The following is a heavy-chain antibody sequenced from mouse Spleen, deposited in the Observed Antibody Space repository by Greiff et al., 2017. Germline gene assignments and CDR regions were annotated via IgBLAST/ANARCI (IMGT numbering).Heavy chain of an antibody. V-gene: IGHV14-1*02. D-gene: IGHD2-1*01. J-gene: IGHJ2*01. Sequence: VQLQQSGAELVRPGALVKLSCKASGFNIKDYYMHWVKQRPEQGLEWIGWIDPENGNTIYDPKFQGKASITADTSSNTAYLQLSSLTSEDTAVYYCASQYGNSDYWGQGTTLTVSS. CDR2: IDPENGNT. CDR3: ASQYGNSDY. CDR1: GFNIKDYY.